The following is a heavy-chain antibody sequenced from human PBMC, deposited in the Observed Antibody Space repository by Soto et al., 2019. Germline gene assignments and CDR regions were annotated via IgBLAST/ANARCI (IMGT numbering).Heavy chain of an antibody. CDR2: TYYRSRWYN. J-gene: IGHJ6*03. Sequence: QVQLQQSGPGLVKPSQTLSLTCAISGDSVSSNNAAWNWIRQSPSRGLEWLGRTYYRSRWYNDYAVSVKSRLTVNPDTYKNQFSLQLTSVTPEDTAVYYCAGTTSHYWYYMDVWGKGTTVTVSS. V-gene: IGHV6-1*01. CDR3: AGTTSHYWYYMDV. CDR1: GDSVSSNNAA. D-gene: IGHD1-7*01.